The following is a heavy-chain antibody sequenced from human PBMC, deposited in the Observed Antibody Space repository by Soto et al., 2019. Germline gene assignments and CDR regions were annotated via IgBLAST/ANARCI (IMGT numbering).Heavy chain of an antibody. CDR1: GFTFSSYS. CDR3: AKDRLGGNFDY. CDR2: ISGTGGST. V-gene: IGHV3-23*01. J-gene: IGHJ4*02. Sequence: PGGSLILSCAASGFTFSSYSMSWVRQAPGKGLEWVSAISGTGGSTYYADSVKGRFTISRDNSKNTLYLQMNSLRVEDTAVYYCAKDRLGGNFDYWGQGTQVTVSS.